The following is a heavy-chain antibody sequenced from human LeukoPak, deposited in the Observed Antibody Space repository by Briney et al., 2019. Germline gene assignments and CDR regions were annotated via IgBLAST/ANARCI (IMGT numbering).Heavy chain of an antibody. J-gene: IGHJ4*02. Sequence: ASVKVSCKASGYTFTGYYMHWVRQAPGQGLEWMGRINPNSGGTNFAEKFQGRVTMTRDTSIRAAFMELSGLRSDDTAVYYCAREVSGDPGGYWGQGTLVTVSS. D-gene: IGHD7-27*01. CDR3: AREVSGDPGGY. V-gene: IGHV1-2*06. CDR2: INPNSGGT. CDR1: GYTFTGYY.